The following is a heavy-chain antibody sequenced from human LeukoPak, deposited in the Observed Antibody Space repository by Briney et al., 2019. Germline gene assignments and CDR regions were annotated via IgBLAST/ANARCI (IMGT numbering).Heavy chain of an antibody. D-gene: IGHD6-19*01. CDR1: GGLITTTTCY. J-gene: IGHJ4*02. V-gene: IGHV4-39*01. CDR2: IYYRGDT. CDR3: ARQPVVNRGAVASNFDS. Sequence: SETLSLTCTVSGGLITTTTCYWGWIRPSPGKGLEWLASIYYRGDTYYNASLESRVSISIDTSKNQFSLKLNSMNAADTAVYFCARQPVVNRGAVASNFDSWGQGTLVTVSA.